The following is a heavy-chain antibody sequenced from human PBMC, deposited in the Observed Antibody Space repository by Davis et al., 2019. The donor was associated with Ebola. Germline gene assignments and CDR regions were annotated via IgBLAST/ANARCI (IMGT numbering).Heavy chain of an antibody. J-gene: IGHJ4*02. CDR1: GYNFNSYD. CDR3: ARSAIAYCSGGSCYFVY. CDR2: MNPNSGNT. V-gene: IGHV1-8*01. Sequence: ASVQVSCKASGYNFNSYDITWVRQATGHGLEWMGWMNPNSGNTGYAQKFQGRVTMTRNTSISTAYMELSSLISEDTAVYFCARSAIAYCSGGSCYFVYWGQGTLVTVSS. D-gene: IGHD2-15*01.